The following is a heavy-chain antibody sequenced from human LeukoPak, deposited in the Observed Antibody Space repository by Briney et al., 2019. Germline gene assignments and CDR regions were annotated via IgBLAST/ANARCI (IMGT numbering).Heavy chain of an antibody. CDR1: GFTFSSYA. CDR3: AKDSSPHIVGATEP. CDR2: ISGSGGST. D-gene: IGHD1-26*01. V-gene: IGHV3-23*01. J-gene: IGHJ5*02. Sequence: PGGSLRLSCAASGFTFSSYAMSWVRQAPGKGLEWVSAISGSGGSTYYADSVKGRFTISRDNAKNSLYLQMNSLRAEDMALYYCAKDSSPHIVGATEPWGQGTLVTVSS.